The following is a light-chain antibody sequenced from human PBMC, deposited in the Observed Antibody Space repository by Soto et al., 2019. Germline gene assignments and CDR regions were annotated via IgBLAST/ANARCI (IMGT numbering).Light chain of an antibody. J-gene: IGKJ3*01. Sequence: DFVMTQSPDSLAVSLGERATINCKSSQNVLHSSNKKNYLAWYQQKPGQPPQLVIYWASTRKSGVPDRFSGRGSETDFTHPISSVQAEDVAVNYCQQYFSTPLTFGPGTRVHI. V-gene: IGKV4-1*01. CDR1: QNVLHSSNKKNY. CDR3: QQYFSTPLT. CDR2: WAS.